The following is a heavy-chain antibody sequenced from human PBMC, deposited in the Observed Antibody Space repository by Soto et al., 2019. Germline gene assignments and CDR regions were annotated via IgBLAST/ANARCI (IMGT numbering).Heavy chain of an antibody. CDR3: ARDLWGYCGTDCYPLDV. D-gene: IGHD2-21*02. CDR2: IYYSGST. Sequence: SETLSLTCTVSGGSISSYYWSWVRQPPGKGLEWIGYIYYSGSTNYNPSLKSRVTISVDTSKNQFSLKLNSVTAADTAVYYCARDLWGYCGTDCYPLDVWGQGTTVTVSS. V-gene: IGHV4-59*01. CDR1: GGSISSYY. J-gene: IGHJ6*02.